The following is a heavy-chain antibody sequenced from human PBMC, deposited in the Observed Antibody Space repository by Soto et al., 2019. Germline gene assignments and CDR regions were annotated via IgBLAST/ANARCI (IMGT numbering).Heavy chain of an antibody. J-gene: IGHJ6*02. CDR1: GGSISSSSNY. CDR2: IYYSGST. V-gene: IGHV4-39*01. CDR3: ARGHDYYAMDV. Sequence: SETLSLTCTASGGSISSSSNYWGWIRQPPGKGLEWIGSIYYSGSTYYNPSLKSRVTISVDTSTSKKQFSLNLSSVTAADTAVYYCARGHDYYAMDVWGQGTTVTVSS.